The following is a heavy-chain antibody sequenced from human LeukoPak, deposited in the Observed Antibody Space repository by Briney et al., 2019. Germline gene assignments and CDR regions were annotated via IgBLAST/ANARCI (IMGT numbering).Heavy chain of an antibody. V-gene: IGHV3-9*01. Sequence: SGGSLRLSCAASGFRFDDYAMYWVRQSPGKGLEWVSGITWNSGDIGYVDSVRGRFTISRDNSKNTFYLQMNSLRADDTALYYCAKDRTGTTGRDWLDPWGQGTLVTVSS. D-gene: IGHD1-1*01. CDR1: GFRFDDYA. CDR2: ITWNSGDI. CDR3: AKDRTGTTGRDWLDP. J-gene: IGHJ5*02.